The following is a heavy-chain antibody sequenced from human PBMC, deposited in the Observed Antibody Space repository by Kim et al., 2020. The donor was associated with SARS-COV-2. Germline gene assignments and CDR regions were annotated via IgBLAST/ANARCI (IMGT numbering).Heavy chain of an antibody. J-gene: IGHJ5*02. CDR1: GYTFTSYG. Sequence: ASVKVSCKASGYTFTSYGISWVRQAPGQGLEWMGWISTYNGNTKYAQRLQGRVTMTTDTSTSTAYMELRSLRSDDTAVYYCARDSHHYDGSGYLVGWFDPWGQGTLVTVSS. V-gene: IGHV1-18*04. CDR3: ARDSHHYDGSGYLVGWFDP. D-gene: IGHD3-22*01. CDR2: ISTYNGNT.